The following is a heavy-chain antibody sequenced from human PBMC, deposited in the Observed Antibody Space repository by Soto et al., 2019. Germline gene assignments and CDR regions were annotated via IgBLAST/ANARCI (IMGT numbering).Heavy chain of an antibody. V-gene: IGHV3-30*03. CDR3: ARQAKIGDRSQFYFDS. J-gene: IGHJ4*02. Sequence: PGGSLRLSCAASGFTFSSYGMHWVRQAPGKGLEWVAVISYNGRNKHYVDSVKGRFTISRDNSQDTLYLQMDSLRPDDTAVYYCARQAKIGDRSQFYFDSWGQGTLVTSPQ. D-gene: IGHD3-16*01. CDR2: ISYNGRNK. CDR1: GFTFSSYG.